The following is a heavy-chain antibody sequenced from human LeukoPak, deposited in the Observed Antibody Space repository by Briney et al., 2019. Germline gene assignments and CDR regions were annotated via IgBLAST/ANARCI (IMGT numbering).Heavy chain of an antibody. V-gene: IGHV4-31*03. J-gene: IGHJ2*01. CDR2: IFYSGDT. CDR1: GGSISSGGYY. Sequence: PSQTLSLTCTVSGGSISSGGYYWSWIRQHPGKGLEWIGSIFYSGDTFYNPSLKSRLTISVDTSKNQFSLKLTSVTAADTAVYYCARQGGGQQLAYWYFDLWGRGTLVTVSS. D-gene: IGHD6-13*01. CDR3: ARQGGGQQLAYWYFDL.